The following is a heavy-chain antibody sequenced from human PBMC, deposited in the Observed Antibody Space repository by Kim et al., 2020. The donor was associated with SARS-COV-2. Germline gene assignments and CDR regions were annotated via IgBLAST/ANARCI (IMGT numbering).Heavy chain of an antibody. CDR3: ARDGGSGSPAP. J-gene: IGHJ4*02. V-gene: IGHV4-34*01. Sequence: SETLSLTCAVYGGSFSGYYWSWIRQPPGKGLEWIGEINHSGSTNYNPSLKSRVTISVDTSKNQFSLKLSSVTAADTAVYYCARDGGSGSPAPWGQGTLVTVSS. CDR1: GGSFSGYY. D-gene: IGHD3-10*01. CDR2: INHSGST.